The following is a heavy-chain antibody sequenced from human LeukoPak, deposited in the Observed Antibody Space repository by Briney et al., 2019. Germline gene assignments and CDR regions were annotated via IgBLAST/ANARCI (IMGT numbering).Heavy chain of an antibody. J-gene: IGHJ5*02. V-gene: IGHV1-2*04. Sequence: GASVKVSCKASGYTFTGYYMHWVRQAPGQGLEWMGWINPNSGGTNYAQKFQGWVTMTRDTSISTAYMELSRLRSDDTAVYYCARARLTRTDNWFDPWGQGTLVTVSS. D-gene: IGHD2-8*01. CDR1: GYTFTGYY. CDR3: ARARLTRTDNWFDP. CDR2: INPNSGGT.